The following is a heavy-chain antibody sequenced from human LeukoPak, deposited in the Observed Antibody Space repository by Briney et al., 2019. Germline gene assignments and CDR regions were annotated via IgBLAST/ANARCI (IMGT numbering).Heavy chain of an antibody. CDR3: AIGSGSFDY. CDR1: GYTFTSYG. J-gene: IGHJ4*02. CDR2: IIPILGIA. V-gene: IGHV1-69*04. Sequence: SVKVSCKASGYTFTSYGINWVRQAPGQGLEWMGRIIPILGIANYAQKFQGRVTITADKSTSTAYMELSSLRSEDTAVYYCAIGSGSFDYWGQGTLVTVSS. D-gene: IGHD3-10*01.